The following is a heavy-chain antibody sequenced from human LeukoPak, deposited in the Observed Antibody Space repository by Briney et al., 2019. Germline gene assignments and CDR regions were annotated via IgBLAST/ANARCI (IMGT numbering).Heavy chain of an antibody. V-gene: IGHV1-18*01. J-gene: IGHJ4*02. CDR3: AIDYGEVREAYYFDY. CDR2: ISAYNGNT. D-gene: IGHD4-17*01. Sequence: ASVKVSCKASGYTFTSYGISWVRQAPGQGLEWMGWISAYNGNTNYAQKLQGRVTMTTDTSTSTAYMELRSLRSDDTAVYYCAIDYGEVREAYYFDYWGQGTLVTVFS. CDR1: GYTFTSYG.